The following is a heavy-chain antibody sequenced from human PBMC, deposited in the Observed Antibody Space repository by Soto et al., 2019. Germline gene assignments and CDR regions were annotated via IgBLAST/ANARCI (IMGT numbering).Heavy chain of an antibody. V-gene: IGHV3-30*18. D-gene: IGHD3-10*01. Sequence: QVRLVESGGGVVQPGRSLRLSCAASGFTFSSYGMHWVRQAPGKGLEWVAVISYDGSNKYYADSVKGRFTISRDNSKNTLYLQMNSLRAEDTAVYYCAKWDVWFGADYWGQGTLVTVSS. CDR3: AKWDVWFGADY. CDR1: GFTFSSYG. CDR2: ISYDGSNK. J-gene: IGHJ4*02.